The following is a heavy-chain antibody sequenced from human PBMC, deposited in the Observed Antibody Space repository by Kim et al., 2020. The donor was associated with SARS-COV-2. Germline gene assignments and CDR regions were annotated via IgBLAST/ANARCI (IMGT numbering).Heavy chain of an antibody. Sequence: ASVKVSCKASGYTFTSYAMHWVRQAPGQRLEWMGWINAGNGNTKYSQKFQGRVTITRDTSASTAYMELSSLRSEDTAVYYCARGAVSVVAAPHRTRLYNWFDPWGQGTLVTVSS. CDR3: ARGAVSVVAAPHRTRLYNWFDP. J-gene: IGHJ5*02. CDR1: GYTFTSYA. D-gene: IGHD2-15*01. CDR2: INAGNGNT. V-gene: IGHV1-3*01.